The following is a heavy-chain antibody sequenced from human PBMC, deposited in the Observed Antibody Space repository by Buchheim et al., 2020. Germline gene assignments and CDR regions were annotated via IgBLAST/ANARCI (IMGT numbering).Heavy chain of an antibody. CDR3: LKDPPHFDSSASPLDY. D-gene: IGHD3-22*01. V-gene: IGHV3-23*01. CDR1: GFPLSSYG. CDR2: ISSDGANT. J-gene: IGHJ4*02. Sequence: EVQLLESGGDLVQPGGSLRLSCAASGFPLSSYGMAWVRQAPGKGPEWVSTISSDGANTHYADSVRGRFTISRDNSKNMFYLQMNSLRAEDTAMYYCLKDPPHFDSSASPLDYWGQGTL.